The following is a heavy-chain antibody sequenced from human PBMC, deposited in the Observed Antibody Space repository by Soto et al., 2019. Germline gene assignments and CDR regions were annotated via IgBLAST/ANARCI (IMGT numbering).Heavy chain of an antibody. D-gene: IGHD4-4*01. V-gene: IGHV3-23*01. CDR2: IRGSGSTT. CDR3: VTRSRGLQSSPPRLDS. Sequence: EVQLLESGGGLVQPGGSLRLSCAASGLTFSGYGMSWVRQAPGTGLEWGSAIRGSGSTTYYADSVKGRFTISRDDSKNILFLQMNRLRAEDTAVYYCVTRSRGLQSSPPRLDSWGQGTLVTVSS. CDR1: GLTFSGYG. J-gene: IGHJ4*02.